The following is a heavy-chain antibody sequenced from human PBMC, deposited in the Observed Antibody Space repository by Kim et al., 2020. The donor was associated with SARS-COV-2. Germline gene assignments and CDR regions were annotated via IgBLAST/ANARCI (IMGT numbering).Heavy chain of an antibody. D-gene: IGHD3-22*01. J-gene: IGHJ4*02. Sequence: ASVKVSCKASGYTLTSYAIHWVRQAPGQRFEWMGWINGANDKTKYSEKLQGRLTITKDTSANTAYMNLYSLRSEDTAVYYCARIVSTSSGLRFRGQGTLVTVSS. CDR2: INGANDKT. CDR3: ARIVSTSSGLRF. CDR1: GYTLTSYA. V-gene: IGHV1-3*01.